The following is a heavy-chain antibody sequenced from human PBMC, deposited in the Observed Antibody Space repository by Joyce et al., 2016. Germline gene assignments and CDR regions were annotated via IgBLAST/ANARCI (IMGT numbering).Heavy chain of an antibody. Sequence: EVQLLQSGAEVKKTGESLTISCKGSGYRFSGYSISWVSQKPGKGLEWMGKIDPCYSYTYFIPSFQCHVIISANKSSSSASLQLNCLKASDTAFYYCAILLHELVITKPAFDSWGQRTLLTVSS. CDR1: GYRFSGYS. CDR3: AILLHELVITKPAFDS. D-gene: IGHD3-22*01. J-gene: IGHJ4*02. CDR2: IDPCYSYT. V-gene: IGHV5-10-1*03.